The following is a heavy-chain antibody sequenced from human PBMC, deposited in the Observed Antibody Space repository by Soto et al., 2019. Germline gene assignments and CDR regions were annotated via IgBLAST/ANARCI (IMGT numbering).Heavy chain of an antibody. CDR3: ARLYMVLGVMDWFDT. D-gene: IGHD3-10*01. CDR2: IYHSGST. V-gene: IGHV4-4*02. Sequence: PSETLSLTCAVSGGSISSSNWWSWVRQPPGKGLEWIGEIYHSGSTNYNPSLKSRVTISVDKSKNQFSLKLSSVTAADTAVYYCARLYMVLGVMDWFDTWCQGTLVTVSS. CDR1: GGSISSSNW. J-gene: IGHJ5*02.